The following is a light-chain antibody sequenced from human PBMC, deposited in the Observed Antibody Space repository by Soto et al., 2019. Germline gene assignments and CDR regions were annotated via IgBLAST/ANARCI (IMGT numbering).Light chain of an antibody. J-gene: IGKJ4*01. V-gene: IGKV3-11*01. CDR2: DAS. Sequence: EIVLTQSPATLYLSPGERDTLSCRASQSVSWYLAWYQQKPGQAPRLLIYDASNRATGIPARLSGSGSGTDLPLTCTSVEPEDFAVYYCHQRSNLASTFGGGTKVEIK. CDR1: QSVSWY. CDR3: HQRSNLAST.